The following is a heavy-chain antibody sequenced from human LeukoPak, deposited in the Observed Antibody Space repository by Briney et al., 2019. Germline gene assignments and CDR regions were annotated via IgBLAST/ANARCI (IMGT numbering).Heavy chain of an antibody. CDR1: VYTFPNYG. CDR2: ISAYTVNT. V-gene: IGHV1-18*01. J-gene: IGHJ6*03. CDR3: ARVGYCSGGSCPRTYYHYYYVDV. D-gene: IGHD2-15*01. Sequence: ASVKVSCKASVYTFPNYGISWVRQAPGQGLEWMGWISAYTVNTNYAQKFQGRVTMATDVSTTTAYMELRSLRSDDTAMYYCARVGYCSGGSCPRTYYHYYYVDVWGKGTTVTVSS.